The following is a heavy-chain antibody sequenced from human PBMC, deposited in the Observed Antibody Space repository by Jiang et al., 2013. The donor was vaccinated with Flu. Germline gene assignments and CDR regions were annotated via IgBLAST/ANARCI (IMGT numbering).Heavy chain of an antibody. V-gene: IGHV7-4-1*02. CDR3: ARVDYGGNWLFDP. Sequence: QSGSELKKPGDSVKISCKASGYTFNYYAVNWVRQAPGQGLEWMGWIHPKTENPTYAQDFTGRFVFSLDTSVNTAYLQINSLKTEDTAMYYCARVDYGGNWLFDPWGQGTLVSSPQ. J-gene: IGHJ5*02. D-gene: IGHD4-23*01. CDR2: IHPKTENP. CDR1: GYTFNYYA.